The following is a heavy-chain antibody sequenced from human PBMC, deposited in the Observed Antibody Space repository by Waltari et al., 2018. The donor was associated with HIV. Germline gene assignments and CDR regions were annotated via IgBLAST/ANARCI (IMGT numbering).Heavy chain of an antibody. J-gene: IGHJ6*02. Sequence: QVHLVASGGAVVQSGKSLRLSCAASGFNFSNYAMHWARQGPGKGLEWLSVIWADGSHESYADFAKGRFTISRDDSDNTLFLYLSGLRADDTAVYYCARDQHSATNYYGLDVWGQGTTVTVS. V-gene: IGHV3-33*02. CDR3: ARDQHSATNYYGLDV. CDR1: GFNFSNYA. D-gene: IGHD3-10*01. CDR2: IWADGSHE.